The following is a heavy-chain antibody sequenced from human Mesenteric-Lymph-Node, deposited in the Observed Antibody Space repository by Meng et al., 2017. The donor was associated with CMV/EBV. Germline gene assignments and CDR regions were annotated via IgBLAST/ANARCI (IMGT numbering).Heavy chain of an antibody. CDR1: GYTFAGYY. CDR2: INPDNGGT. J-gene: IGHJ6*02. Sequence: ASVKVSCKASGYTFAGYYIHWVRQAPGQGLEWMGWINPDNGGTSYAQSFQGRVTMTRDTSITTAYMELSGLRSDDTAVYYCGRDLRFLGRSNGMDVWGQGTTVTVSS. D-gene: IGHD3-3*01. CDR3: GRDLRFLGRSNGMDV. V-gene: IGHV1-2*02.